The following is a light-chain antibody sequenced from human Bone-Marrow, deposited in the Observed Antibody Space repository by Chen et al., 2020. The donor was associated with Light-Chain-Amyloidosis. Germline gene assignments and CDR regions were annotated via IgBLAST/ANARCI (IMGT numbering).Light chain of an antibody. CDR1: NIGSTS. Sequence: SYVLTQPSSVSVAPGKTATIACVGNNIGSTSVHWYQQTPGQAPLLVVYDDSDRPSGIPERLSGSNSGNTATLTISRVEAGDEADYYCQVWDRSSDRPVFGGGTKLTVL. V-gene: IGLV3-21*03. CDR3: QVWDRSSDRPV. J-gene: IGLJ3*02. CDR2: DDS.